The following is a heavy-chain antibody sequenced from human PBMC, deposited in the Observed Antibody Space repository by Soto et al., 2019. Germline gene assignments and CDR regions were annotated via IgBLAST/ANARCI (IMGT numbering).Heavy chain of an antibody. CDR2: VVVGGGNT. J-gene: IGHJ3*02. D-gene: IGHD2-2*01. Sequence: GASVKVSCKASGFTFTSSAVQWVRQARGQRRWGVGWVVVGGGNTNYAQKFQERVTITRNTSSSTAYMELSSLRSADTAVYYCAAVRIHAMGGAFDIWGQGTLVTVTS. CDR3: AAVRIHAMGGAFDI. CDR1: GFTFTSSA. V-gene: IGHV1-58*01.